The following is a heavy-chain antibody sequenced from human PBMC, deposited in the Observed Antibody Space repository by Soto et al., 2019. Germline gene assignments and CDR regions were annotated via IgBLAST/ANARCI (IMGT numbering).Heavy chain of an antibody. CDR3: ARIDCTGGSCRPYAYYGLDV. Sequence: PGGSLRLSCAASGFTFNTYGMHWVRQAPGKGLEWVAVIWYDGGNKYYADSAKGRFTVSRDNSRNTLYLQMNRLRVEDTAVYYCARIDCTGGSCRPYAYYGLDVWGQGTTVTAP. D-gene: IGHD2-15*01. V-gene: IGHV3-33*01. J-gene: IGHJ6*02. CDR2: IWYDGGNK. CDR1: GFTFNTYG.